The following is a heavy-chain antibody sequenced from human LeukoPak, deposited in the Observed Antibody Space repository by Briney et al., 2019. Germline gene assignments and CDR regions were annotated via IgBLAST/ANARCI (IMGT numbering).Heavy chain of an antibody. Sequence: GGSLRLSCAASGFTFSTYAMSWVRRAPGKGLEWVSTFSGSGGRTLYADPVKGRFVISRDNSKNTLYLQMNSLRAEDTAVYYCAKVTSSYNYFDYWGQGAPVTVSS. J-gene: IGHJ4*02. D-gene: IGHD2-2*01. CDR3: AKVTSSYNYFDY. CDR2: FSGSGGRT. V-gene: IGHV3-23*01. CDR1: GFTFSTYA.